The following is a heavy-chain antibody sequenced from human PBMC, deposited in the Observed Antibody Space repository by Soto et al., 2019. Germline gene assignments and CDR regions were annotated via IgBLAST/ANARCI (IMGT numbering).Heavy chain of an antibody. D-gene: IGHD3-10*01. CDR1: GYMFRSYG. J-gene: IGHJ4*02. V-gene: IGHV1-18*01. Sequence: QVQLVQSGAEVKRAGASVKVSCKAPGYMFRSYGISWVRQAPGQGLEWMGWISAFNGNTNYPQNVRGKVTMTTDTSTSTAYMALRTLRSEDSAMYYCARDGGYGAGSYFDCWGQGTLVTVSS. CDR3: ARDGGYGAGSYFDC. CDR2: ISAFNGNT.